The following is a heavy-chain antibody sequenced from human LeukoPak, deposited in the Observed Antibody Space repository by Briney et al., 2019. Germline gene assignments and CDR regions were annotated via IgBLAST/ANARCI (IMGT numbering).Heavy chain of an antibody. CDR1: GGSISSYY. Sequence: SETLSLTCTVPGGSISSYYWSWIRQPPGEGLEWIGYIYYSGSTNYNPSLKSRVTISVDTSKNQFSLKLSSVTAADTAVYYCARCDSCGPKEGFDYWGQGTLVTVSS. J-gene: IGHJ4*02. V-gene: IGHV4-59*01. D-gene: IGHD3-22*01. CDR3: ARCDSCGPKEGFDY. CDR2: IYYSGST.